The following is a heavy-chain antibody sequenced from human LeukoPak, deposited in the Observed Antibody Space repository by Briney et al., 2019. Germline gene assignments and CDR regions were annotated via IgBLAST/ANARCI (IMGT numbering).Heavy chain of an antibody. CDR2: ISTSGST. D-gene: IGHD3-10*01. J-gene: IGHJ4*02. V-gene: IGHV4-4*07. CDR3: VYYYGSGSVEY. Sequence: PSETLSLTCTVSGGSISDYYWSWIRQAAGKGLEWIGRISTSGSTNYNPSLKSRVTMSVDTSKNQFSLKLSSVTAADTAVYYCVYYYGSGSVEYWGQGTLVTVSS. CDR1: GGSISDYY.